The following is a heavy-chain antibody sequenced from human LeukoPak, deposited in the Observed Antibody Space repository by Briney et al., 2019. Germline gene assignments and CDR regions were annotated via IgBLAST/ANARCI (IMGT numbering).Heavy chain of an antibody. CDR1: GFIVSSRY. CDR3: VRAENGMDV. V-gene: IGHV3-53*01. CDR2: IYSGVGT. Sequence: GGSLRLSCAASGFIVSSRYMSWVRQATGKGLEWVSAIYSGVGTNYADSVKGRFTISRDNSRNTLYLQMNSLRAEDTAVYYCVRAENGMDVWGRGTAVTVS. J-gene: IGHJ6*02.